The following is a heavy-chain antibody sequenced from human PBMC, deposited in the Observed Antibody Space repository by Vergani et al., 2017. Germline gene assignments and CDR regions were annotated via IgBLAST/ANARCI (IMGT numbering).Heavy chain of an antibody. CDR2: INPNGDAT. V-gene: IGHV1-2*02. Sequence: QVQLVQSGAELKKPGASVRVSCKASGFIFTDYYIHWMRQAPGQGLEWIGWINPNGDATHYAQNFRGRVTLTRDTSSTTAYMDLASLTSDDTAVYYCASPSEIAAAGHYYYYGMDVWGQGTTVTVSS. D-gene: IGHD6-13*01. CDR3: ASPSEIAAAGHYYYYGMDV. J-gene: IGHJ6*02. CDR1: GFIFTDYY.